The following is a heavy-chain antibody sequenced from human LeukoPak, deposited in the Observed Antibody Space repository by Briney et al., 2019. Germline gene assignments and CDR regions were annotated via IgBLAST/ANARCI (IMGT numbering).Heavy chain of an antibody. J-gene: IGHJ4*02. V-gene: IGHV3-23*01. Sequence: GGSLRLSCAASGFTFSSYAMSWVRQAPGKGLEWVSAISGSGGGTYYADSVKGRFTISRDNSKNTLYLQMNSLRAEDTAVYYCAKDGEWELLSYNFDYWGQGTLVTVSS. CDR2: ISGSGGGT. CDR3: AKDGEWELLSYNFDY. CDR1: GFTFSSYA. D-gene: IGHD1-26*01.